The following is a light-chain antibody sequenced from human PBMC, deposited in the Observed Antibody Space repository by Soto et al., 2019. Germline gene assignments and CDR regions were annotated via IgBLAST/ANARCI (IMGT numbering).Light chain of an antibody. J-gene: IGLJ2*01. CDR1: SNDVGSYNY. V-gene: IGLV2-14*01. Sequence: QPVLTQPASVSGSPGQSITISCTGTSNDVGSYNYVSWYQQHPGKAPKLMIFEVTNRPSGVSNRFSGSKSGNTASLTISGLQAEDEATYYCATWDDSLSGVLFGGGTKLTVL. CDR2: EVT. CDR3: ATWDDSLSGVL.